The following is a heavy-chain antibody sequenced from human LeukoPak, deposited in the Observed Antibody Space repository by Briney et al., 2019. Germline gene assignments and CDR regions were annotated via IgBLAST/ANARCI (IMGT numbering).Heavy chain of an antibody. D-gene: IGHD3-22*01. CDR2: INPSGGST. V-gene: IGHV1-46*01. CDR3: ARERLYYYDSSGYHAPAI. CDR1: GYTFTSYY. J-gene: IGHJ4*02. Sequence: ASVKVSCKASGYTFTSYYMHWVRHAPGQGLEWMGIINPSGGSTRYAQKFQGRVTMTRDTSTSTVYMELSSLRSEDTAVYYCARERLYYYDSSGYHAPAIWGQGTLVTVSS.